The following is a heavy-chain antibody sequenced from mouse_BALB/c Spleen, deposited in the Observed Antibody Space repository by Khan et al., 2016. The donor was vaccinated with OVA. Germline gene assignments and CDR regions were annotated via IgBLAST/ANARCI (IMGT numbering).Heavy chain of an antibody. V-gene: IGHV1-61*01. CDR2: IHPSDSET. D-gene: IGHD1-2*01. Sequence: QVQLQQPGAELVRPGASVKLSCKASGYSFTSYWMNWMKQRPGQGLEWIGIIHPSDSETRLNQKFKDKATLTVDKSSSTAYMQVSSPTSEDSAVXDCARGTTASYWYFDVWGAGTTVTVSS. J-gene: IGHJ1*01. CDR3: ARGTTASYWYFDV. CDR1: GYSFTSYW.